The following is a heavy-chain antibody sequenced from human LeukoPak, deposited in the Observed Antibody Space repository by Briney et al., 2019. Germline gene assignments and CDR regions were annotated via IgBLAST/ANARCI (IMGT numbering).Heavy chain of an antibody. CDR3: ARRRAASWSFDS. CDR1: GFTVSSNY. D-gene: IGHD6-13*01. CDR2: IYTDGRK. V-gene: IGHV3-66*04. Sequence: GGSLRLSCAVSGFTVSSNYMGWVRQAPGKGLGWVSVIYTDGRKYSQDSMKGRLTLSRDNSKNALYLQMSSLRAEDTAGYYCARRRAASWSFDSWGQGTLVTVSS. J-gene: IGHJ4*02.